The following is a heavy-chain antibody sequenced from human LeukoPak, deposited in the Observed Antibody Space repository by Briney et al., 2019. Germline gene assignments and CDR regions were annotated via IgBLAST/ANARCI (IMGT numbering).Heavy chain of an antibody. CDR1: GLTFSSYG. J-gene: IGHJ6*02. V-gene: IGHV3-30*18. D-gene: IGHD6-19*01. CDR2: ISYDGSNK. CDR3: AKGRSSGWYGRDYYYYGMDV. Sequence: PGRSLRLSCAASGLTFSSYGMHWVRQAPGKGLEWVAVISYDGSNKYYADSVKGRFTISRDNSKNTLYLQMNSLRAEDTAVYYCAKGRSSGWYGRDYYYYGMDVWGQGTTVTVSS.